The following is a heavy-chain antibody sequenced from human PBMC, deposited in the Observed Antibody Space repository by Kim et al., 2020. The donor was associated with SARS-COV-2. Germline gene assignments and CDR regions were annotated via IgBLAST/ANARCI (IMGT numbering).Heavy chain of an antibody. CDR3: ARRDSYGQIPHYYYGMDV. Sequence: GGSLRLSCAASGFTFSSYGMHWVRQAPGKGLEWVAVIWYDGSNKYYADSVKGRFTISRDNSKNTLYLQMNSLRAEDTAVYYCARRDSYGQIPHYYYGMDVWGQGTTVTVSS. J-gene: IGHJ6*02. CDR2: IWYDGSNK. V-gene: IGHV3-33*01. D-gene: IGHD5-18*01. CDR1: GFTFSSYG.